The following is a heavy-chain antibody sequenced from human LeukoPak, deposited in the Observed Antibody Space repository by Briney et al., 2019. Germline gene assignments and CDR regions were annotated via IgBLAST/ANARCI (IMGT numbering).Heavy chain of an antibody. D-gene: IGHD2-2*02. V-gene: IGHV3-64*01. CDR2: ISSNGGST. CDR1: GFTFSNYA. CDR3: ARPDCSSTSCYTIDY. J-gene: IGHJ4*02. Sequence: GGSLRLSCAASGFTFSNYAMHWVRQTPGKGLEYVSAISSNGGSTYYANSVKGRFTIPRDNSKNTLYLQMGSLRAEDMAVYYCARPDCSSTSCYTIDYWGQGTLVTVSS.